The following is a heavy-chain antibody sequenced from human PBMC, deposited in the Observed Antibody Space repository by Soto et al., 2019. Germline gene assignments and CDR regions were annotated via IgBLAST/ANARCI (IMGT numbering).Heavy chain of an antibody. Sequence: EVQLLEAGGGLVQPGGSLRLSCTASGFTFSSYAMSWVRQAPGKGLEWVSAISGSGGNTYYADAVKGRLTISRDNSKNTLYLQMNSLRAEDTAVYYCAKDRGGSSSGYPAAYDIWGQGTMVTVSS. CDR1: GFTFSSYA. J-gene: IGHJ3*02. CDR2: ISGSGGNT. D-gene: IGHD3-22*01. CDR3: AKDRGGSSSGYPAAYDI. V-gene: IGHV3-23*01.